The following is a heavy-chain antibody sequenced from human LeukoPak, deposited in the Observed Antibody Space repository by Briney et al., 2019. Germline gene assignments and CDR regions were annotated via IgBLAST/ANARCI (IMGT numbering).Heavy chain of an antibody. V-gene: IGHV3-30*18. CDR1: GFTISIFG. J-gene: IGHJ3*02. CDR2: ISYDGSNK. Sequence: SGGSLRLSCVASGFTISIFGIHWVRQAPGKGLEWVALISYDGSNKYCADSVKGRFTISRDNSKNALYLQMNSLRAEDTAVYYCAKTHYSNYPSDAFDIWGQGTMVTVSS. D-gene: IGHD4-11*01. CDR3: AKTHYSNYPSDAFDI.